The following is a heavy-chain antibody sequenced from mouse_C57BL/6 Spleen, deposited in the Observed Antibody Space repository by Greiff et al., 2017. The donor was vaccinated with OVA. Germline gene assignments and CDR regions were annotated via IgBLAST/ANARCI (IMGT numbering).Heavy chain of an antibody. J-gene: IGHJ4*01. CDR2: IDPSDSYT. Sequence: QVHVKQPGAELVKPGASVKLSCKASGYTFTSYWMQWVKQRPGQGLEWIGEIDPSDSYTNYNQKFKGKATLTVDTSSSTAYMQLSILTSEDSAVYYCARNLLTGSHYYALGGWGQGPSVT. D-gene: IGHD4-1*01. V-gene: IGHV1-50*01. CDR1: GYTFTSYW. CDR3: ARNLLTGSHYYALGG.